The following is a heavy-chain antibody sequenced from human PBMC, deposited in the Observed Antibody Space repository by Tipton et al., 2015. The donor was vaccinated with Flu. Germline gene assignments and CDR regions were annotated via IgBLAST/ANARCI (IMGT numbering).Heavy chain of an antibody. J-gene: IGHJ4*02. Sequence: TLSLTCTLSGDSISSDYYWGWIRQPPGKGLEWIGNIFHTGSTYFNPSLRSRVTISVDTSKNQFSLKLSSVTAADTAVYYCARRGAVLLFDYWGQGTLVTVSS. CDR2: IFHTGST. CDR1: GDSISSDYY. V-gene: IGHV4-38-2*02. CDR3: ARRGAVLLFDY. D-gene: IGHD3-10*01.